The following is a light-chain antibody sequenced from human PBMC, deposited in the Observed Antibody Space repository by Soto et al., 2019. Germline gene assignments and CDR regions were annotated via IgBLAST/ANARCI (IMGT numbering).Light chain of an antibody. Sequence: EIVMTQSPATLSVSPGERATLSCRASQSVSSNLAWYQQKPGQAPRLLIYGASTTATGIPAMFSGSGSGTEFTLTISSLQSEYFAVYYCQQYNNWPGFGQGTKVEIK. CDR1: QSVSSN. CDR3: QQYNNWPG. CDR2: GAS. J-gene: IGKJ1*01. V-gene: IGKV3-15*01.